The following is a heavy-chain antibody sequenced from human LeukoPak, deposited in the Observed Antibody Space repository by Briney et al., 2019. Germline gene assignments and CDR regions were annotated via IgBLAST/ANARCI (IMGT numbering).Heavy chain of an antibody. CDR1: GYTFTGYY. CDR2: INPNSGGT. J-gene: IGHJ3*02. V-gene: IGHV1-2*02. CDR3: ARERGTLAVAGDAVDI. D-gene: IGHD6-19*01. Sequence: AASVKVSCKASGYTFTGYYMHWVRQAPGQGLEWMGWINPNSGGTNYAQKFQGRVTMTRDTSISTAYMELSRLRSDDTAVYYCARERGTLAVAGDAVDIWGQGTMVTVSS.